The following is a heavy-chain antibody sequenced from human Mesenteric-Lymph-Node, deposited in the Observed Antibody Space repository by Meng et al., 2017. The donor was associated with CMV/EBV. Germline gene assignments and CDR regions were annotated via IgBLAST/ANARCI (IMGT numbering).Heavy chain of an antibody. CDR3: ARDSARGVNWFDP. CDR1: GYTFTTYN. D-gene: IGHD2-8*02. V-gene: IGHV1-46*01. Sequence: ASVKVSCKASGYTFTTYNIHWVRQAPGQGLEWMGVINPSAGTTSHAQKFQGRVTMTRDTSTSTVYMEVTSLRFEDTAVYYCARDSARGVNWFDPWGQGPRSPSPQ. J-gene: IGHJ5*02. CDR2: INPSAGTT.